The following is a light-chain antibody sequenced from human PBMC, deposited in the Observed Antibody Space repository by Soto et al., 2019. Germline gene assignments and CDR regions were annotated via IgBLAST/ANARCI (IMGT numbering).Light chain of an antibody. CDR3: QQSYNVRSWT. J-gene: IGKJ1*01. CDR2: AAS. V-gene: IGKV1-27*01. Sequence: DIQMTQSPSSLSGSVGDSVTITCRASQGISNYLAWYQQRPGKAPTLLIYAASTLQSGVPSRFSGSGSGTVFTLTISSLQPEDFASYYCQQSYNVRSWTFGQGTKVDIK. CDR1: QGISNY.